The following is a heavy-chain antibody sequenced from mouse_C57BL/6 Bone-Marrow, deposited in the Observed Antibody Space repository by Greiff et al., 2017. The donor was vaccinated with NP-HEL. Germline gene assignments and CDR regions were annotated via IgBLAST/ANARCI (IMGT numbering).Heavy chain of an antibody. V-gene: IGHV2-6-1*01. Sequence: QVQLKESGPGLVAPSQSLSITCTVSGFSLTSYGVHWVRQPPGKGLEWLVVIWSDGSTTYNSALKSRLSISKDNSKSQVFLKMNSLQTDDTAMYYCARHTMVTTYYAMDYWGQGTSVTVSS. D-gene: IGHD2-2*01. CDR3: ARHTMVTTYYAMDY. CDR1: GFSLTSYG. J-gene: IGHJ4*01. CDR2: IWSDGST.